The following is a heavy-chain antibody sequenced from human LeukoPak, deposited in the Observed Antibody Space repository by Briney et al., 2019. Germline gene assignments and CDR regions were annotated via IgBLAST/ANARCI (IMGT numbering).Heavy chain of an antibody. J-gene: IGHJ4*02. CDR3: ARGFWSGYYYFDY. Sequence: GASGKVSCKASGYTFTGYYMHWVRQAPGQGLEWMGWMNPNSGNTGYAQKFQGRVTITRNTSISTAYMELSSLRSEDTAVYYCARGFWSGYYYFDYWGQGTLVTVSS. V-gene: IGHV1-8*03. CDR1: GYTFTGYY. CDR2: MNPNSGNT. D-gene: IGHD3-3*01.